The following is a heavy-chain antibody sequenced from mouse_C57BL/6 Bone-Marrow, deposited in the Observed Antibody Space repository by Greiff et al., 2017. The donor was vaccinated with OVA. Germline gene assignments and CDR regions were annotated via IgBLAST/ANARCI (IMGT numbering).Heavy chain of an antibody. Sequence: QVQLQQSGAELARPGASVKMSCKASGYTFTSYTIHWVKQRPGQGLEWIGYIDPTNDYTNYNQKFKGKATLTADKSSSTAYMQLSSLTSEDSAVYYCTRGYYFDYCGQGTTLTVS. CDR1: GYTFTSYT. J-gene: IGHJ2*01. V-gene: IGHV1-4*01. CDR3: TRGYYFDY. CDR2: IDPTNDYT.